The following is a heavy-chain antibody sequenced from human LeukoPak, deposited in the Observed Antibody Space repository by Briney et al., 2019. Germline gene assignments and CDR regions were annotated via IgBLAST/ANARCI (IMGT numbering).Heavy chain of an antibody. D-gene: IGHD6-19*01. CDR1: GFTFSSYA. CDR2: ISGSGGST. CDR3: AKDLTSSIAVCDY. V-gene: IGHV3-23*01. Sequence: GGSLRLSCAASGFTFSSYAMSWVRQAPGKGLEWVSAISGSGGSTYYAGSVKGRFTISRDNSKNTLYLQMNSLRAEDTAVYYCAKDLTSSIAVCDYWGQGTLVTVSS. J-gene: IGHJ4*02.